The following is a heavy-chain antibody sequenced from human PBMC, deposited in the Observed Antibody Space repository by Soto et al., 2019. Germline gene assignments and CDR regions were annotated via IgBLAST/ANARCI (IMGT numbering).Heavy chain of an antibody. CDR2: VSHSGST. V-gene: IGHV4-59*01. J-gene: IGHJ6*02. CDR1: RDSISNYY. D-gene: IGHD3-9*01. CDR3: ARAESWLKGMGV. Sequence: QVQLQESGPGLVKPSETLSLTWTVSRDSISNYYWNWIRQSPGKGLEWIGYVSHSGSTNYNPSLKSRVTISVDTFKNQFSLKLTSVTAADTAIYYCARAESWLKGMGVWGQGTTVTVSS.